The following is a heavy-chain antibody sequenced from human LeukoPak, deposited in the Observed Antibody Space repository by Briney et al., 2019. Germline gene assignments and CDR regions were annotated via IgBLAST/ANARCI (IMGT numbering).Heavy chain of an antibody. J-gene: IGHJ5*02. CDR1: GGSISSYY. V-gene: IGHV4-34*01. CDR3: ASLARGGNWFDP. CDR2: INHSGGT. D-gene: IGHD6-6*01. Sequence: SETLSLTCTVSGGSISSYYWSWIRQPPGKGLEWIGEINHSGGTNYNPSLKSRVTISVDTSKNQFSLKLSSVTAADTAVYYCASLARGGNWFDPWGQGTLVTVSS.